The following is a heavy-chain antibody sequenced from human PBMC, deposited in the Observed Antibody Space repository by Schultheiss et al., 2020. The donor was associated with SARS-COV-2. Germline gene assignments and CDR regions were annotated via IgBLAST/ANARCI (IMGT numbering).Heavy chain of an antibody. Sequence: GGSLRLSCAASGFTVSSNYMSWVRQAPGKGLEWVSVIYSGGSTYYADSVKGRFTISRDTSKNTLYVQMNNLRAEDTAVYYCARDPRYCTSTTCHTRIDYWGQGTLVTVSS. D-gene: IGHD2-2*02. CDR3: ARDPRYCTSTTCHTRIDY. CDR1: GFTVSSNY. V-gene: IGHV3-53*05. CDR2: IYSGGST. J-gene: IGHJ4*02.